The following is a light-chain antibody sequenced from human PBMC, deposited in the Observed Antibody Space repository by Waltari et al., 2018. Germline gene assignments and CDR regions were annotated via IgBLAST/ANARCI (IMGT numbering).Light chain of an antibody. J-gene: IGKJ3*01. CDR1: QSVNNY. CDR2: GAS. CDR3: QQYSSSPLT. V-gene: IGKV3-20*01. Sequence: EIVLTQSPGTVSLSQGERATLSCRASQSVNNYLAWFQQNPGQAPRLLIHGASSRATGIPDRISGSGSGTDFTLTISGLEPQDFAVYYCQQYSSSPLTFGPGTKVDIK.